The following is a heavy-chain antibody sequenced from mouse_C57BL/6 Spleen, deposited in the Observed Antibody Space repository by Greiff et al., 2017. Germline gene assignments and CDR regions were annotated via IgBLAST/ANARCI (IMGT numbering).Heavy chain of an antibody. CDR1: GYSITSGYY. J-gene: IGHJ1*03. Sequence: EVKLQESGPGLVKPSQSLSLTCSVTGYSITSGYYWNWLRQFPGNKLEWMGYISYDGSNNYNPSLKNRISITRDTSKNQFFLKLNSVTTEDTATYYCASGDVHWYFEVWGTGTTVTVSS. CDR3: ASGDVHWYFEV. V-gene: IGHV3-6*01. CDR2: ISYDGSN. D-gene: IGHD3-3*01.